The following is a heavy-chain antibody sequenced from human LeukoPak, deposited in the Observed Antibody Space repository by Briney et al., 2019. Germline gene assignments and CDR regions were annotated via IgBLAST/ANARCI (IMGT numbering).Heavy chain of an antibody. CDR3: ASEPHLANFGTGYPHY. D-gene: IGHD3/OR15-3a*01. Sequence: GGSLRLSCAASGFSFSNSWMHWVRQAPGKGLVWVSRINSDGTTTYYADSVKGRFTISRDNAKNTLFLQMNSLRPEDTALYYCASEPHLANFGTGYPHYWGQGTLVTVSS. CDR1: GFSFSNSW. CDR2: INSDGTTT. J-gene: IGHJ4*02. V-gene: IGHV3-74*01.